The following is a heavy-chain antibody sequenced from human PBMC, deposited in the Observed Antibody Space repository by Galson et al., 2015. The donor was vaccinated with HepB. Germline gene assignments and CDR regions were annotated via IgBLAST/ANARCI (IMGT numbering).Heavy chain of an antibody. D-gene: IGHD3-10*01. CDR3: ARDAGGWFDP. J-gene: IGHJ5*02. CDR2: IKPDASEK. Sequence: SLRLSCAASGFNFSSYWMSWVRQAPGKGLEWVANIKPDASEKYYADSVKGRFTISRDNSKNTLYLQMNSLRAEDTAVYYCARDAGGWFDPWGQGTLVTVSS. V-gene: IGHV3-7*01. CDR1: GFNFSSYW.